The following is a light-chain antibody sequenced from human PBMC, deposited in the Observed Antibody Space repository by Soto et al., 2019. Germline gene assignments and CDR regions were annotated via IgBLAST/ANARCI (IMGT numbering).Light chain of an antibody. J-gene: IGLJ1*01. Sequence: QSVLTQARSVSGSPGQKVTISCTGTSSDVGGYNYVSWYQHHPGKAPKLMIYDVTKRPSGVRDRFSASKSGNTASLTISGLQAEDEADYYCCSYAGSYTYVVGTGTKV. V-gene: IGLV2-11*01. CDR2: DVT. CDR1: SSDVGGYNY. CDR3: CSYAGSYTYV.